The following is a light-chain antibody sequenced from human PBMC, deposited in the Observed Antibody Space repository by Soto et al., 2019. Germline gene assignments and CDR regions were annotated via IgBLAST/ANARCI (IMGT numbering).Light chain of an antibody. J-gene: IGKJ1*01. CDR2: GAS. CDR1: HSLVYSDGNTY. V-gene: IGKV2-30*01. Sequence: DVVMTQSPLSLPVTLGQPASISCRSTHSLVYSDGNTYLNWFQQRPGQSPRRLIFGASFRATGIPDRFSGSGSGTDFTLTISRLEPEDFAVYYCQQYGSSPTTFGQGTKVDIK. CDR3: QQYGSSPTT.